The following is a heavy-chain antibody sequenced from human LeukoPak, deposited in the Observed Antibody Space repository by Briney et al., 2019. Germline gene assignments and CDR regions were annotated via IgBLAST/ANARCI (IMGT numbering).Heavy chain of an antibody. J-gene: IGHJ5*02. D-gene: IGHD3-9*01. Sequence: ASVKVSCKASGYTFTGYYMHWVRQAPGQGLGWIGWINPNSGGTNYAQKFQGRVTMTRDTSISTAYMELSRLRSDDTAVYYCARVPARLRYFDWLSHWFDPWGQGTLVTVSS. V-gene: IGHV1-2*02. CDR1: GYTFTGYY. CDR2: INPNSGGT. CDR3: ARVPARLRYFDWLSHWFDP.